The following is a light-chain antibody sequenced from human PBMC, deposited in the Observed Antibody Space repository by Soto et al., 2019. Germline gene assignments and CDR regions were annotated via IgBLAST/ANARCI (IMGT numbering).Light chain of an antibody. CDR1: QYIHVS. CDR2: GAS. V-gene: IGKV1-5*01. J-gene: IGKJ1*01. Sequence: DIQVTQSPSTLSASVGDRVTLTCRASQYIHVSLAWYQQKPGKAPKLLIYGASTLESGVPSRFSGSGSGTEFTLTISSLQPDDFATYYCEQYKRYPWTFGQGTKVEI. CDR3: EQYKRYPWT.